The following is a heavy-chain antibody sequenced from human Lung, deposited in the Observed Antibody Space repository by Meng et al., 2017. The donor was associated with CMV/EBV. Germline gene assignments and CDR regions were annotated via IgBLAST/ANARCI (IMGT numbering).Heavy chain of an antibody. CDR3: ASFPPPGKQWLVTDY. J-gene: IGHJ4*02. Sequence: AQRQESAPGLVTPSGPRSLTCAVSGGSISSSNWWSWVRQPPGKGLEWIGEIYHSGSTNYNPSLKSRVTISVDKSKNQFSLKLSSVTAADTAVYYCASFPPPGKQWLVTDYWGQGTLVTVSS. V-gene: IGHV4-4*02. D-gene: IGHD6-19*01. CDR1: GGSISSSNW. CDR2: IYHSGST.